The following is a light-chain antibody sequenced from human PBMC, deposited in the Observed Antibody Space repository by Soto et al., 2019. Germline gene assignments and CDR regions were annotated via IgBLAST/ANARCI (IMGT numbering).Light chain of an antibody. CDR3: QHYKSYPIT. J-gene: IGKJ5*01. CDR1: QDITSY. Sequence: DLQVTQSPSSLSASVGDRVTITCRASQDITSYLAWFQHKPGKAPKSLIYDASTLQSGVPSRFSGSGSGTDFTLIISSLQPEDVATYYCQHYKSYPITFGQGTRLEIK. V-gene: IGKV1-16*01. CDR2: DAS.